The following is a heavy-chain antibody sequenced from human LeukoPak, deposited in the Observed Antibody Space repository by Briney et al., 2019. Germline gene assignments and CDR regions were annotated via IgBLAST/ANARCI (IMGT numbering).Heavy chain of an antibody. D-gene: IGHD3-22*01. CDR1: GFTFSSYA. CDR3: AKAPHSSYDSSGYYLDY. V-gene: IGHV3-23*01. CDR2: ISGSGGST. Sequence: GGSLGLSCAASGFTFSSYAMSWVRQAPGKGLEWVSAISGSGGSTYYADSVKGRFTISRDNSKNTLYLQMNSLRAEDTAVYYCAKAPHSSYDSSGYYLDYWGQGTLVTVSS. J-gene: IGHJ4*02.